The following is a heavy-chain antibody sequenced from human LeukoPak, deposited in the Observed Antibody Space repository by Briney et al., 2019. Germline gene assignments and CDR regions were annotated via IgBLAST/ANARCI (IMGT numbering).Heavy chain of an antibody. J-gene: IGHJ4*02. CDR1: GFTFRSYG. D-gene: IGHD5-12*01. CDR3: ARGPSGYHNT. Sequence: GGTLRLSCAASGFTFRSYGMSWVRQAPGKGLEWVSGISDRGTSTYYADSVKGRFTISRDNSKNTLYLQMNSLRAEDTAVYYCARGPSGYHNTGGQGTLVTVSS. V-gene: IGHV3-23*01. CDR2: ISDRGTST.